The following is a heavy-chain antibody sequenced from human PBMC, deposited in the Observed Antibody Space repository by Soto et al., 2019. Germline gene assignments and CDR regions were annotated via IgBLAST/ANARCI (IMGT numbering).Heavy chain of an antibody. D-gene: IGHD3-10*01. V-gene: IGHV1-3*04. CDR2: INTGNGDT. Sequence: QVHLVQSGAEVKKPGASVKVSCKASGYTFTSYAMHWVRQAPGQRLEWMGWINTGNGDTKYSQKLQGRVTFTRDTSASTAYMELSSLRSEDTAVFYCARDSGGNWFDPWGQGTLVTVSS. CDR3: ARDSGGNWFDP. CDR1: GYTFTSYA. J-gene: IGHJ5*02.